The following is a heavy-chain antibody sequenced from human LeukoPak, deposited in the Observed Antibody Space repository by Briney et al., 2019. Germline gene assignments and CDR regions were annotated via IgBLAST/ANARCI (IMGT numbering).Heavy chain of an antibody. CDR3: ARGSTASFDP. Sequence: GSLRLSCAASGFTFSNYWMHWVRQAPGKGLVWVSRINNDGSSTTYAESVRGRFTISRDNAKNTLYLQMNSLRVEDTGPYYCARGSTASFDPWGQGTLVTVSS. CDR1: GFTFSNYW. D-gene: IGHD2-2*01. J-gene: IGHJ5*02. V-gene: IGHV3-74*01. CDR2: INNDGSST.